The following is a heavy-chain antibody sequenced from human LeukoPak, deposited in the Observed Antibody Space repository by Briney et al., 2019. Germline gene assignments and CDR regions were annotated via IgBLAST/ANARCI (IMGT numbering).Heavy chain of an antibody. V-gene: IGHV3-7*01. CDR1: GFIVSSNY. CDR3: ARDPSYGALDY. CDR2: INEDGSKK. Sequence: TGGSLRLSCALSGFIVSSNYMSWVRQAPGKGLEWVAEINEDGSKKYYVDSVKGRFTISRDNAKISLYLQMNSLRAEDTAVYYCARDPSYGALDYWGQGSLVTVSS. D-gene: IGHD4-17*01. J-gene: IGHJ4*02.